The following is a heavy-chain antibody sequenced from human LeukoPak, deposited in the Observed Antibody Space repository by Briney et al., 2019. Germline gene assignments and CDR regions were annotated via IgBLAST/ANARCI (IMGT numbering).Heavy chain of an antibody. J-gene: IGHJ4*02. V-gene: IGHV3-15*01. CDR1: GFTFSNAW. CDR2: IKSKTDGGTT. CDR3: TTEGDYCSGGSCYSVFDY. D-gene: IGHD2-15*01. Sequence: GGSLRLSCAASGFTFSNAWMSWVRQAPGKGLEWVGRIKSKTDGGTTDYAAPVKGRFTISRDDSKNTLYLQMNSLKTEDTAVYYCTTEGDYCSGGSCYSVFDYWGQGTLVTVSS.